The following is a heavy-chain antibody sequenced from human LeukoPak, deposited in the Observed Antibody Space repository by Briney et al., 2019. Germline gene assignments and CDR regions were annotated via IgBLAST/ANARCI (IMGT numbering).Heavy chain of an antibody. CDR2: IKEDGTET. Sequence: PGGSLRLSCAASGFTFSSYRMNWVRQAPGKGLEWVANIKEDGTETYYVDSVKGRFTISRDNAKNSLYLQMNSLRVEDTAVYYCAKEGRSLQTYWGQGTLVTVSS. CDR3: AKEGRSLQTY. D-gene: IGHD5-24*01. V-gene: IGHV3-7*03. CDR1: GFTFSSYR. J-gene: IGHJ4*02.